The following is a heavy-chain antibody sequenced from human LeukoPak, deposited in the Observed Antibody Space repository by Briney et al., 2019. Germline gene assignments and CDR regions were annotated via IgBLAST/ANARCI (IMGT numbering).Heavy chain of an antibody. CDR2: INSDGSTT. V-gene: IGHV3-74*01. D-gene: IGHD6-6*01. J-gene: IGHJ4*02. Sequence: GGSLRLSCSASGFTFSNYWMHWVRQAPGKGLVWVSPINSDGSTTSYAASVKGRFTISRDTAKNTLYLQVNSLRAEDTAVYYCATDSSSYYFDYGGQGTLVTVSS. CDR1: GFTFSNYW. CDR3: ATDSSSYYFDY.